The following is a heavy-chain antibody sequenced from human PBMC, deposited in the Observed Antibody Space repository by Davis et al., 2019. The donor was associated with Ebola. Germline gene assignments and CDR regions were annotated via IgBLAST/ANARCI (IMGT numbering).Heavy chain of an antibody. CDR3: ARDRDSSSWYIDY. D-gene: IGHD6-13*01. CDR1: GFTFRSYA. CDR2: ISYDGSNK. V-gene: IGHV3-30-3*01. J-gene: IGHJ4*02. Sequence: SLNTPCAAPGFTFRSYAMHGVRQEPGKGLEWVAVISYDGSNKYYADSVKGRFTIARDNSKNTLYLQMNSLRAEDTAVYNCARDRDSSSWYIDYWGQGTLVTVSS.